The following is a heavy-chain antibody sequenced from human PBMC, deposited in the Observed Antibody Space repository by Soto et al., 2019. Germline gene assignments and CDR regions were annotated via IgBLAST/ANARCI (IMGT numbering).Heavy chain of an antibody. V-gene: IGHV1-18*01. CDR2: ISAYNGNT. D-gene: IGHD3-10*01. CDR1: GYTFTSYG. Sequence: ASVKVSCKASGYTFTSYGISWVRQAPGQGLEWMGWISAYNGNTNYAQKLQGRVTMTTDTSTSTVYMELSSLRSEDTAVYYCARGSATFLYGYWGQGTLVTVSS. CDR3: ARGSATFLYGY. J-gene: IGHJ4*02.